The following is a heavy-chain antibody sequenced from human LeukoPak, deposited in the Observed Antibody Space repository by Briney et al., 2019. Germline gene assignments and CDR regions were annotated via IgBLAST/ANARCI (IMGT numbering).Heavy chain of an antibody. Sequence: EGSLRLSCAASGFTFSSYWMHWVRQAPGKGLVWVSRINSDGYSISYADSVKGRFTISRDNAKNTLYLQMNSLKAEDTAVYYCARGEAVAGTDYWGQGTQVTVSS. CDR1: GFTFSSYW. J-gene: IGHJ4*02. CDR2: INSDGYSI. V-gene: IGHV3-74*01. D-gene: IGHD6-19*01. CDR3: ARGEAVAGTDY.